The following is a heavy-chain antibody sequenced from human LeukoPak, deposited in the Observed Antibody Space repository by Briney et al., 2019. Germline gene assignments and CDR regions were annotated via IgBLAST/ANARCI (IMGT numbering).Heavy chain of an antibody. CDR1: GGTFSSYA. CDR2: IIPIFGTA. D-gene: IGHD2-2*01. Sequence: SVKVSCKASGGTFSSYAISWVRQAPGQGLECMGGIIPIFGTANYAQKFQGRVTITADKSTSTAYMELSSLRSEDTAVYYCARMSGGSSMPFDYWGQGTLVTVSS. CDR3: ARMSGGSSMPFDY. J-gene: IGHJ4*02. V-gene: IGHV1-69*06.